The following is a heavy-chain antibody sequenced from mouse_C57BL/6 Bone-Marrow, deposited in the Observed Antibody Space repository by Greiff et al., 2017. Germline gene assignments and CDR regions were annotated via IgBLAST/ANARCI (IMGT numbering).Heavy chain of an antibody. D-gene: IGHD2-1*01. J-gene: IGHJ2*01. CDR2: IHPTSGST. CDR3: ARARVLLCDY. Sequence: VQLQQPGAELVKPGASVKLSCKASGYTFTSYWMHWVKQRPGQGLEWIGMIHPTSGSTNYNEKFKSKATLTVDKSSSTAYMQLSSLTSEDSAVYYCARARVLLCDYWGQGTTLTVSS. V-gene: IGHV1-64*01. CDR1: GYTFTSYW.